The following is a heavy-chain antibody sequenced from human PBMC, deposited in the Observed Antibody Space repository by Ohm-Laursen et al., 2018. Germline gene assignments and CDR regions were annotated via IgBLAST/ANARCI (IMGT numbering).Heavy chain of an antibody. CDR1: GYTFTGNY. CDR3: ATSKWRQKLDY. J-gene: IGHJ4*02. V-gene: IGHV1-2*02. CDR2: INPDSGGT. D-gene: IGHD5-18*01. Sequence: ASVKVSCKASGYTFTGNYVHWVRQAPGQGLEWMGWINPDSGGTNYAQNFRGRVTMTRDTSISTAYMKLSSLRYEDSAIYYCATSKWRQKLDYWGQGTLVTVSS.